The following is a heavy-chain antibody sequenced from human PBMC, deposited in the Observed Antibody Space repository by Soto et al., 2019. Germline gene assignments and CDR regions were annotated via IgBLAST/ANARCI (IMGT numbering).Heavy chain of an antibody. CDR3: AKVGGFGATTIDY. J-gene: IGHJ4*02. V-gene: IGHV4-30-4*01. Sequence: PSLTQSLTWTVAYGSISGGDYYWSCNHQPPGKGLEWIGYIYYSGSTYYNPSLKSRVTISVDTSKNQFSLKLSSVTAADTAVYYCAKVGGFGATTIDYWGQGTLATFSS. CDR1: YGSISGGDYY. D-gene: IGHD3-10*01. CDR2: IYYSGST.